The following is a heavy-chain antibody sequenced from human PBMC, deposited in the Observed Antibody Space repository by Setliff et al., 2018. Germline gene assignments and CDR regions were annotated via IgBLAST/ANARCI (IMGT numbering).Heavy chain of an antibody. CDR2: ISAYNGNT. Sequence: ASVKVSCKASGYTFTSYGISWVRQAPGQGLEWMGWISAYNGNTNYAQKLQGRVAMTTDTSTSTAYMELRSLRSDDTAVYYCARVNPTMITFGGVIVIWFDPWGQGTLVTVS. J-gene: IGHJ5*02. CDR1: GYTFTSYG. D-gene: IGHD3-16*02. CDR3: ARVNPTMITFGGVIVIWFDP. V-gene: IGHV1-18*01.